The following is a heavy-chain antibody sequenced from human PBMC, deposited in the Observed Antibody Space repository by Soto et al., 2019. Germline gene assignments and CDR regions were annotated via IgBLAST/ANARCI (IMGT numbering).Heavy chain of an antibody. Sequence: QVQLVESGGDVVQPGRSLRLSCAASGFTFSSYGMHWVRQAPGKGLEWVAVIWYDGSNKYYADSVKGRFTISRDNSKNTLYLQMNSLRAEDTAVYYCARDKLLGSTVGYYFDYWGQGTLVTVSS. J-gene: IGHJ4*02. CDR2: IWYDGSNK. CDR3: ARDKLLGSTVGYYFDY. D-gene: IGHD2-15*01. CDR1: GFTFSSYG. V-gene: IGHV3-33*01.